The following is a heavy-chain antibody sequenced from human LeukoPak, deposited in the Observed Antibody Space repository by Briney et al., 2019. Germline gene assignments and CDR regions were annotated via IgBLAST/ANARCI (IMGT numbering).Heavy chain of an antibody. CDR1: GDSISSGSYY. D-gene: IGHD4-23*01. CDR3: ARDGYGGIDY. CDR2: IYSSGRT. V-gene: IGHV4-61*02. Sequence: SETLSLTCTVSGDSISSGSYYWSWIRQPAGEGLEWIGRIYSSGRTHYSPSLKSRVTISVDTSRNQFSLRLSSVTAADTAVYYCARDGYGGIDYWGQGILVTVSS. J-gene: IGHJ4*02.